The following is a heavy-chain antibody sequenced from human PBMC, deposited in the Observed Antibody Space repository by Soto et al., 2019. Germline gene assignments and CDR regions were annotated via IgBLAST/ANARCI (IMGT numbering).Heavy chain of an antibody. Sequence: QVQLVQSGAEVRKPGSSVKVSCKAPGGTFSTYIISWVRQAPGQGLEWMGRIIPIPDITNYAQKFQGRVTVTADRSTSTAYMELTSLKSEDTAVYYCARDRITTRGVAFDRWGQGTMVTVSS. J-gene: IGHJ3*01. CDR2: IIPIPDIT. CDR3: ARDRITTRGVAFDR. V-gene: IGHV1-69*08. D-gene: IGHD3-3*01. CDR1: GGTFSTYI.